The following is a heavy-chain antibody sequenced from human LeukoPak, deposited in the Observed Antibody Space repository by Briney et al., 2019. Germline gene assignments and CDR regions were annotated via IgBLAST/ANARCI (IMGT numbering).Heavy chain of an antibody. J-gene: IGHJ4*02. CDR3: AKEVFGVVIIGIDY. CDR2: ISGGGDFT. CDR1: GFTFRSFA. Sequence: GGSLRLSCAASGFTFRSFAMNWVRQAPGKGLECVSAISGGGDFTKYADSVKGRFTISRDNSKSTLYLQMSSLRAEDTAVYYCAKEVFGVVIIGIDYWGQGTLVTVSS. D-gene: IGHD3-3*01. V-gene: IGHV3-23*01.